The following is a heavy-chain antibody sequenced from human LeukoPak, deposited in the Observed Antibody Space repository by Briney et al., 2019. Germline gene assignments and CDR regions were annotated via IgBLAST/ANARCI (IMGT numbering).Heavy chain of an antibody. D-gene: IGHD3-10*01. Sequence: GGSLRLSCIASGFTVSSNYMTWVRQAPGKGLEWVSIIYSGGSTYYADSVKGRFTISRDDSKNTLYLQMNSLRAEDTAVYYCARGGAMIRGVFDYWGQGTLVTVSS. CDR1: GFTVSSNY. J-gene: IGHJ4*02. V-gene: IGHV3-66*01. CDR3: ARGGAMIRGVFDY. CDR2: IYSGGST.